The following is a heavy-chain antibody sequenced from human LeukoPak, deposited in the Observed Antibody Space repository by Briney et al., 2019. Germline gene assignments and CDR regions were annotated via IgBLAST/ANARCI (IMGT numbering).Heavy chain of an antibody. CDR3: AKLPSGYYGSGSYYKAWIDY. Sequence: GGSLRLSCAASGFTLSSYAMSWVRQGPGKGLEWVSAISVSGNTYHADSVKGRFTISRDSSKNTLYLQMNSLRAEDTAVYYCAKLPSGYYGSGSYYKAWIDYWGQGTLVTVSS. J-gene: IGHJ4*02. D-gene: IGHD3-10*01. CDR2: ISVSGNT. CDR1: GFTLSSYA. V-gene: IGHV3-23*01.